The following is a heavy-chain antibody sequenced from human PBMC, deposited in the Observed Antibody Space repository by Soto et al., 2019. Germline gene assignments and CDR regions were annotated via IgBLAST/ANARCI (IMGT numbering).Heavy chain of an antibody. CDR2: IYYSGST. CDR3: ARTYYYDSSGSWPSYYFDY. J-gene: IGHJ4*02. V-gene: IGHV4-61*01. CDR1: GGSVSSGSYY. D-gene: IGHD3-22*01. Sequence: SETLSLTCTVSGGSVSSGSYYWSWIRQPPGKGLEWIGYIYYSGSTNYNPSLKSRVTISVDTSKNQFSLKLSSVTAADTAVYYCARTYYYDSSGSWPSYYFDYWGQGTLVTVSS.